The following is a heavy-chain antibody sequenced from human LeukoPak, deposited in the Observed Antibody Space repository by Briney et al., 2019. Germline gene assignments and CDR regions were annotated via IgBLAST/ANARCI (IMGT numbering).Heavy chain of an antibody. D-gene: IGHD2-2*01. CDR3: ARLYCSSTSCYIDY. V-gene: IGHV3-30-3*01. CDR1: GFTFSNYA. CDR2: ISFDGDNE. J-gene: IGHJ4*02. Sequence: GGSLRLSCATSGFTFSNYAIHWVRQAPGKGLEWVADISFDGDNEYYADSVRGRFMIARDNSKNTVYLQMNSLRAEDTAVYYCARLYCSSTSCYIDYWGQGTLVTVSS.